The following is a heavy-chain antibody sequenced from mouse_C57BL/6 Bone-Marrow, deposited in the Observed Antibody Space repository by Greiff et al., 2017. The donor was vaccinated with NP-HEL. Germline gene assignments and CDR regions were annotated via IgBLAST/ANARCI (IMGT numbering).Heavy chain of an antibody. D-gene: IGHD1-1*01. CDR1: GYAFSSSW. V-gene: IGHV1-82*01. CDR2: IYPGDGDT. Sequence: VQLQESGPELVKPGASVKISCKASGYAFSSSWMNWVKQRPGKGLEWIGRIYPGDGDTNYNGKFKGKATLTADKSSSTAYMQLSSLTSEDSAVYFWAIITTVVEGYWGQGTTLTVSS. J-gene: IGHJ2*01. CDR3: AIITTVVEGY.